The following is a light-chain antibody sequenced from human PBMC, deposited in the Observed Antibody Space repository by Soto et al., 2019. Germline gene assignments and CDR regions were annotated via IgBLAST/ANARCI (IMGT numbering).Light chain of an antibody. CDR1: QSISDT. Sequence: IVMTQSPATVSVSPGGRATLSCRASQSISDTLAWYQQKPGQAPRLLIHGASTRAPGFPARFSGSGSGTDFTLTISSLQSEDFAVYYSQQYNNWPWTFAQGTKVDI. J-gene: IGKJ1*01. V-gene: IGKV3-15*01. CDR3: QQYNNWPWT. CDR2: GAS.